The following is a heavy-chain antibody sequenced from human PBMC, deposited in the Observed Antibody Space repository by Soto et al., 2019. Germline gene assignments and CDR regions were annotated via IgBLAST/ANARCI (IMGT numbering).Heavy chain of an antibody. J-gene: IGHJ6*02. CDR3: TRVGGSVSGMDV. D-gene: IGHD1-26*01. V-gene: IGHV3-74*01. Sequence: EVQLVESGGGLVQPGGSLRLSCAASGFTFSIYWMHWVRQAPGKRPLWVSRIDNAGSSARYPDSVKGRFTISRDNAKNTVYLEMNSLRAEDTAVYYCTRVGGSVSGMDVWGQGTTVTVSS. CDR1: GFTFSIYW. CDR2: IDNAGSSA.